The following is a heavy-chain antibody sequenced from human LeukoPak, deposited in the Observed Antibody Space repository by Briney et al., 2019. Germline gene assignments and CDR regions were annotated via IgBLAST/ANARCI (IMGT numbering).Heavy chain of an antibody. J-gene: IGHJ4*02. D-gene: IGHD3-22*01. CDR1: SGSVSSGNYY. V-gene: IGHV4-61*01. CDR3: ARDPSGYFNY. CDR2: IYYSGST. Sequence: PSETLSLTCTVSSGSVSSGNYYWSWIRQPPGKGLDWIGYIYYSGSTNYNPSLKSRVTISVDTSKNQFSLRLSSVTAADTAVYYCARDPSGYFNYWGQGTLATVSS.